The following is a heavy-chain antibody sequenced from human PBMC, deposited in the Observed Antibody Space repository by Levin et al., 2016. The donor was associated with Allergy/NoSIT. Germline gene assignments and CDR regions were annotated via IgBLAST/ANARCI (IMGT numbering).Heavy chain of an antibody. V-gene: IGHV3-23*01. Sequence: GGSLRLSCAASGFTFSSYVMSWVRQAPGKGLEWVSGISGSGGSTYYADSVKGRFTISRDNSKNTLYVQMNSLRPEDTAVYYCAKGDGSGHYYDLDYWGQGTLVTVSS. CDR1: GFTFSSYV. CDR3: AKGDGSGHYYDLDY. CDR2: ISGSGGST. J-gene: IGHJ4*02. D-gene: IGHD3-22*01.